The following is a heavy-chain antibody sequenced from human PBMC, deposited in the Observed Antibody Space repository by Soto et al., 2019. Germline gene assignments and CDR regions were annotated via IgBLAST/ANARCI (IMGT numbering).Heavy chain of an antibody. CDR1: GGSISSGGYY. J-gene: IGHJ4*02. CDR2: IYYSGST. V-gene: IGHV4-30-4*08. Sequence: SETLSLTCTVSGGSISSGGYYWSWIRQHPGKGLEWIGYIYYSGSTYYNPSLKSRVTISVDTSKNQFSLKLSSVTAADTAVYYCARGINDYGAPPYFDDWGQGTLVTVSS. CDR3: ARGINDYGAPPYFDD. D-gene: IGHD4-17*01.